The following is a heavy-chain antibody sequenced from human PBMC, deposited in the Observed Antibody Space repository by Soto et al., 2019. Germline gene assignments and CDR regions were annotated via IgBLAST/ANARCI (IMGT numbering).Heavy chain of an antibody. CDR1: GFTFSSYA. D-gene: IGHD6-19*01. J-gene: IGHJ6*02. CDR2: ISYDGSNK. CDR3: ARDSFSSGWPHLASEGSYGMDV. Sequence: GSLRLSCAASGFTFSSYAMHWVRQAPGKGLEWVAVISYDGSNKYYADSVKGRFTISRDNSKNTLYLQMNSLRAEDTAVYYCARDSFSSGWPHLASEGSYGMDVRGQGTTVTVSS. V-gene: IGHV3-30-3*01.